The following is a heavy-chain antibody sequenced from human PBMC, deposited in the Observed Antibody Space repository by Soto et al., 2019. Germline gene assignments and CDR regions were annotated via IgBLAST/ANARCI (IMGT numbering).Heavy chain of an antibody. CDR2: INHSGST. J-gene: IGHJ4*02. Sequence: SETLSLTCAVYGGSFSGYYWSWIRQPPGKGLEWIGEINHSGSTNYNPSLKSRVTISVDTSKNQFSLKLSSVTAADTAVYYCARGRNLLDIVLTVYARDYFDYWGQGTLVTVSS. V-gene: IGHV4-34*01. CDR3: ARGRNLLDIVLTVYARDYFDY. CDR1: GGSFSGYY. D-gene: IGHD2-8*01.